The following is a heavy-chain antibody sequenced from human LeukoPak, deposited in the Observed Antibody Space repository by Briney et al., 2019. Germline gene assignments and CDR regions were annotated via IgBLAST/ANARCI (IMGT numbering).Heavy chain of an antibody. CDR3: ARGFLGP. CDR2: INHSGST. Sequence: TPSETLSLTCAAYGGSFSGYYWSWIRQPPGKGLEWIGEINHSGSTNYNPSLKSRVTISVDTSKNQFSLKLSSVTAADTAVYYCARGFLGPWGQGTLVTVSS. V-gene: IGHV4-34*01. CDR1: GGSFSGYY. J-gene: IGHJ5*02.